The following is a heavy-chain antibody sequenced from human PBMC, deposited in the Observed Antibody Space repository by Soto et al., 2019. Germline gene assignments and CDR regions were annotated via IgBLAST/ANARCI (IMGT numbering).Heavy chain of an antibody. J-gene: IGHJ4*02. CDR3: AKDRVKYYDILTGPALDY. CDR1: GFTFSSYA. D-gene: IGHD3-9*01. V-gene: IGHV3-23*01. Sequence: GGSLRLSCAASGFTFSSYAMSWVRQAPGKGLEWVSAISGSGGSTYYADSVKGRFTISRDNSKNTLYLQMNSLRAEDTAVYYCAKDRVKYYDILTGPALDYWGQGTLVTVSS. CDR2: ISGSGGST.